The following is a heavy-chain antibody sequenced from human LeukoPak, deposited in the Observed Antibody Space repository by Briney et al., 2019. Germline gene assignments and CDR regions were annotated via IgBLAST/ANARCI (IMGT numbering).Heavy chain of an antibody. CDR3: ARHSSGWYRAFDI. V-gene: IGHV1-46*01. D-gene: IGHD6-19*01. CDR2: INPSGGST. CDR1: GYTFTSYY. Sequence: ASVKVSCKASGYTFTSYYMHWVRQAPGQGLEWMGLINPSGGSTSYAQKFQGRVTMTRDTSTSTVYMELSSLRSEDTAVYYCARHSSGWYRAFDIWGQGTMVTVSS. J-gene: IGHJ3*02.